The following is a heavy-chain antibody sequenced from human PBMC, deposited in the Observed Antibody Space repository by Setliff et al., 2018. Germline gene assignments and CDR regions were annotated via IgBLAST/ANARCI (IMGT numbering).Heavy chain of an antibody. CDR3: ARETTMTYYFYYMDV. J-gene: IGHJ6*03. V-gene: IGHV4-34*01. CDR2: INHSGST. D-gene: IGHD4-17*01. CDR1: GGSFSDYY. Sequence: SETLSLTCAVYGGSFSDYYWSWIRQSPGKGLEWIGEINHSGSTNYNPSLKTRVTIAVDTSKNQFSLTLSSVTAADTAVYYCARETTMTYYFYYMDVWGKGTTVTVSS.